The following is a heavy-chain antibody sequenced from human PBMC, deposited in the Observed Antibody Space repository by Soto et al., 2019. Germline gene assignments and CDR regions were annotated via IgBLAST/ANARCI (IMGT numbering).Heavy chain of an antibody. CDR1: GFTFSSYA. D-gene: IGHD6-19*01. V-gene: IGHV3-23*01. CDR3: AREPNSSCWFDY. CDR2: ISGSGSRT. J-gene: IGHJ5*01. Sequence: EMQLLESGGGLVQPGGSLRLSCAAFGFTFSSYAISWVRQAPGKGLEWVSAISGSGSRTYYADSGKGRFTIFRDNSKNTLYLQMNSLGAEDTAVYYGAREPNSSCWFDYWGRGTLVTVCS.